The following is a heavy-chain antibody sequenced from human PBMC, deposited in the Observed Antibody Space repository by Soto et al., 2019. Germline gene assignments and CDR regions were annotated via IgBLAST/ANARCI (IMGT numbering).Heavy chain of an antibody. D-gene: IGHD3-10*01. V-gene: IGHV1-18*01. Sequence: RASVKVSCKASGYNFANNGITWVRQAPGRGLEWMGWISGYNGNTKYAQSVQDRVTMTTDTSTSIAYMELSRLRSDDTAVYYCAKSHGSGRPDFWGQGTLVTAPQ. CDR3: AKSHGSGRPDF. CDR1: GYNFANNG. CDR2: ISGYNGNT. J-gene: IGHJ4*02.